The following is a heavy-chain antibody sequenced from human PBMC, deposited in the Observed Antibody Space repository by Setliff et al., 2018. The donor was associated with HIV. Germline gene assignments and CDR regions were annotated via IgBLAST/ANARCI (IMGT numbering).Heavy chain of an antibody. CDR2: IYYSGST. J-gene: IGHJ4*02. CDR1: GGSISSYY. V-gene: IGHV4-59*01. Sequence: PSETLSLTCTVSGGSISSYYWSWIRQPPGKGLEWIGYIYYSGSTNYKPSLKSRVTILVDRSKNQFSLKVSSVTAADTAVYYCARAVRAGSVFDYWGQGTLVTVSS. D-gene: IGHD3-10*01. CDR3: ARAVRAGSVFDY.